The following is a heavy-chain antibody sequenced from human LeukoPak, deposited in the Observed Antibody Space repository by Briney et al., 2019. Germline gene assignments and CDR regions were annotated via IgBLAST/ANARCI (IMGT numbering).Heavy chain of an antibody. CDR1: GDSMSNYY. CDR3: VRGHSILGVEARFDP. D-gene: IGHD3-3*01. Sequence: SETLSLTCSVSGDSMSNYYWNWIRQPPGKRLEWIGLIFHSGYTTYNPSLQTRVTMSIDTSKNEFSLTLTSVTTADTAVYYCVRGHSILGVEARFDPWGQGALVTVSS. CDR2: IFHSGYT. V-gene: IGHV4-59*01. J-gene: IGHJ5*02.